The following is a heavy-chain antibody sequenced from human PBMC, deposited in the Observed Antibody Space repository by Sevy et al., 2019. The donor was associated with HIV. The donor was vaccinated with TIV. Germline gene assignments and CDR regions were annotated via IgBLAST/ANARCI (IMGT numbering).Heavy chain of an antibody. CDR3: ARDIDYYDSSSWFDP. J-gene: IGHJ5*02. D-gene: IGHD3-22*01. CDR1: GFTFSSYA. Sequence: GGSLRLSCAASGFTFSSYAMHWVRQAPGKGLEWVAIISYDGSNKYYADSVKGRFTISRDNSKNTLYLQMNSLRAEDTAVYYCARDIDYYDSSSWFDPWGQRTLVTVSS. V-gene: IGHV3-30-3*01. CDR2: ISYDGSNK.